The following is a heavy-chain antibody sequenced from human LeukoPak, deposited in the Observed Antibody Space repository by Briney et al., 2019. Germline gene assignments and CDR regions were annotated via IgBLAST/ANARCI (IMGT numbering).Heavy chain of an antibody. CDR2: IYYSGST. J-gene: IGHJ4*02. V-gene: IGHV4-39*07. CDR1: GGSISSSSYY. CDR3: ARGLVVGATFDFDY. D-gene: IGHD1-26*01. Sequence: SETLSLTCTVSGGSISSSSYYWGWIRQPPGKGLEWIGSIYYSGSTYYSPSLKSRVTISVDTSKNQFSLKLSSVTAADTAVYYCARGLVVGATFDFDYGGQGTLVTVSS.